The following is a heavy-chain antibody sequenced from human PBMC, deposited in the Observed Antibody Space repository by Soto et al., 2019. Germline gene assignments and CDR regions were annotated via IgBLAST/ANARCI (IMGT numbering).Heavy chain of an antibody. CDR2: ISAYNGNT. V-gene: IGHV1-18*01. D-gene: IGHD2-2*01. Sequence: QVQLVQSGAEGKKPGASVKVSCKDSGYTFTSYGISWVRQAPGQGLQWMGWISAYNGNTNYAQKLQGRVTMTTDTSTSTAFMELRGLRSDDTAVYYCARAFTPAARVAWFDPWGQGTLVTVSS. CDR1: GYTFTSYG. CDR3: ARAFTPAARVAWFDP. J-gene: IGHJ5*02.